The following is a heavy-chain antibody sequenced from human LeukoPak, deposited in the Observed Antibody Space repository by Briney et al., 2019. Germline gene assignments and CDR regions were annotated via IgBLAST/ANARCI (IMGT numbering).Heavy chain of an antibody. D-gene: IGHD3-10*01. J-gene: IGHJ4*02. CDR3: ARVTYYYGSGSYYFDY. V-gene: IGHV1-2*02. CDR2: INPNSGGT. Sequence: ASVKVSCKASGYTFTGYYMHWVRQAPGQGLEWMGWINPNSGGTNYAQKFQGRVTMTRNTSISTAYMELSSLRSEDTAVYYCARVTYYYGSGSYYFDYWGQGTLVTVSS. CDR1: GYTFTGYY.